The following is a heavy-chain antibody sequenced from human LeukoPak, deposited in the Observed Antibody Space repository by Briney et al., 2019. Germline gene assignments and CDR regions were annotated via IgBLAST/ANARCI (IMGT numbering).Heavy chain of an antibody. CDR3: ATHAETTYYDFWSGYSPSYFDY. Sequence: PSETLSLTCAVSGYSISSGYYWGWIRQPPEKGLEWIGRIYHSVSTYYNPSLKSRVTISVDTSKNQFSLKLSSVTAADTAVYYCATHAETTYYDFWSGYSPSYFDYWGQGTLVTVSS. CDR1: GYSISSGYY. J-gene: IGHJ4*02. V-gene: IGHV4-38-2*01. CDR2: IYHSVST. D-gene: IGHD3-3*01.